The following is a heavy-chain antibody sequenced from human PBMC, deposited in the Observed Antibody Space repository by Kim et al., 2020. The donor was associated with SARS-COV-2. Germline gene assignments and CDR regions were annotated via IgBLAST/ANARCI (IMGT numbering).Heavy chain of an antibody. CDR3: AKADGYNAPFDY. J-gene: IGHJ4*02. V-gene: IGHV3-30*18. Sequence: GGSLRLSCAASGFTFSSYGMHWVRQAPGKGLEWVAVISYDGSNKYYADSVKGRFTISRDNSKNTLYLQMNSLRAEDTAVYYCAKADGYNAPFDYWGQGT. CDR2: ISYDGSNK. D-gene: IGHD5-12*01. CDR1: GFTFSSYG.